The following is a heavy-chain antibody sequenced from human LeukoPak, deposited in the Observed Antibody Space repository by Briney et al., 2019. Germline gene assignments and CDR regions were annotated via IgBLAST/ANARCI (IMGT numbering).Heavy chain of an antibody. CDR1: GGSISSGGHY. CDR2: ISSTGST. Sequence: PSETLSLTCTVSGGSISSGGHYWSWIRQPAGKGLEYLGRISSTGSTNYNPSLRSRVTISADTSKNHFSLKLTSVTAADTAVYYCAREVGLVGATDYWGQGTLVTVSS. CDR3: AREVGLVGATDY. J-gene: IGHJ4*02. V-gene: IGHV4-61*02. D-gene: IGHD1-26*01.